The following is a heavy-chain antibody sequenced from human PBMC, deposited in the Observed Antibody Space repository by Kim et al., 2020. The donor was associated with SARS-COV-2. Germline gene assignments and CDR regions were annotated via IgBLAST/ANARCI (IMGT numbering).Heavy chain of an antibody. CDR2: ISSSSSTI. J-gene: IGHJ4*02. CDR1: GFTFSSYS. Sequence: GGSLRLSCAASGFTFSSYSMNWVRQAPGKGLEWVSYISSSSSTIYYADSVKGRFTISRDNAKNSLYLQMNSLRDEDTAVYYCARASSSSWYDPEQYYFDYWGQGTLVTVSS. V-gene: IGHV3-48*02. D-gene: IGHD6-13*01. CDR3: ARASSSSWYDPEQYYFDY.